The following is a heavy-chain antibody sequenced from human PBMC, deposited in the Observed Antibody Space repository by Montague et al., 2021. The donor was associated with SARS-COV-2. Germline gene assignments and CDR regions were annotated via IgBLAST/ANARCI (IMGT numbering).Heavy chain of an antibody. CDR2: MSYDGSNK. J-gene: IGHJ2*01. CDR3: ARPNSGSYLRYFDL. CDR1: GFTFSSYA. V-gene: IGHV3-30-3*01. Sequence: SLRLSCAASGFTFSSYAMHWVRQAPGKGLEWVAVMSYDGSNKYYADSVKGRFTISRDNSKNTLYLQMNGLRAEDTAVYYCARPNSGSYLRYFDLWGRGTLVTVSS. D-gene: IGHD1-26*01.